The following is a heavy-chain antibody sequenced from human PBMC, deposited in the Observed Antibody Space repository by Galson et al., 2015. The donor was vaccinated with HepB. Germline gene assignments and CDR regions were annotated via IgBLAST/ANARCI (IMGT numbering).Heavy chain of an antibody. CDR2: IRYDGNNK. V-gene: IGHV3-30*02. CDR3: AKDLAAGRLLWFGKNYGMDV. Sequence: SLRLSCAASGFTFSSYGMHWVRQAPGKGLEWVAFIRYDGNNKYYADSVKGRFTISRDNSKKTLYPQMNSLRAEDTAVYYCAKDLAAGRLLWFGKNYGMDVWGQGTTVTVSS. D-gene: IGHD3-10*01. J-gene: IGHJ6*02. CDR1: GFTFSSYG.